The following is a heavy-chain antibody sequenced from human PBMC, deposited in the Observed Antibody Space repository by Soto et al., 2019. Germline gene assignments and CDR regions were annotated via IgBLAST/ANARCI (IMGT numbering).Heavy chain of an antibody. V-gene: IGHV3-33*01. Sequence: GGSLRLSCAASGFTFSSYGMHWVRQAPGKGLEWVAVIWYDGSNKYYADSVKGRFTISRDNSKNTLYLQMNSLRAEDTAVYYCARGSVPFDSYGSALFDYWGQGTLVTVSS. CDR2: IWYDGSNK. CDR3: ARGSVPFDSYGSALFDY. J-gene: IGHJ4*02. CDR1: GFTFSSYG. D-gene: IGHD5-18*01.